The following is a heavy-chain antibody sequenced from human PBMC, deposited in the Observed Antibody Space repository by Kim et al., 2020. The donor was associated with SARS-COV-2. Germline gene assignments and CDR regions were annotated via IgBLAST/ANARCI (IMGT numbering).Heavy chain of an antibody. D-gene: IGHD6-13*01. CDR2: IIPILGIA. Sequence: SVKVSCKASGGTFSSYAISWVRQAPGQGLEWMGRIIPILGIANYAQKFQGRVTITADKSTSTAYMELSSLRSEDTAVYYCARYSSSWSSLMGSSYFDYWGQGTLVTVSS. J-gene: IGHJ4*02. CDR1: GGTFSSYA. CDR3: ARYSSSWSSLMGSSYFDY. V-gene: IGHV1-69*04.